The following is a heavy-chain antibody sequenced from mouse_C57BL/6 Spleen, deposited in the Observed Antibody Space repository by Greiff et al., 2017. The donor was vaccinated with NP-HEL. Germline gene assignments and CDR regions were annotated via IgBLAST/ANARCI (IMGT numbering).Heavy chain of an antibody. CDR2: IDPEDGET. J-gene: IGHJ4*01. CDR1: GFNIKDYY. CDR3: ARGSYGSSLYAMDY. D-gene: IGHD1-1*01. Sequence: EVQLQQSGAELVKPGASVKLSCTASGFNIKDYYMHWVKQRTEQGLEWIGRIDPEDGETKYAPKFQGKATITADTSSNTAYLQLSSLTSEDTAVYYCARGSYGSSLYAMDYWGQGTSVTVSS. V-gene: IGHV14-2*01.